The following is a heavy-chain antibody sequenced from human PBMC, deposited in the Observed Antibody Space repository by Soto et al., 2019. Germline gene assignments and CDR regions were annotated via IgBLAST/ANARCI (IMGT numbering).Heavy chain of an antibody. V-gene: IGHV3-74*01. Sequence: HPGGSLRLSCAASGFTFSSYWMHWVRQAPGKGLVWVSRINSDGSRTSYADYVKGRFTISRDNAKNTLYLQMNSLRAEDTAVYYCAVAVAGPTAIGYWGQGTLVTVSS. J-gene: IGHJ4*02. D-gene: IGHD6-19*01. CDR1: GFTFSSYW. CDR2: INSDGSRT. CDR3: AVAVAGPTAIGY.